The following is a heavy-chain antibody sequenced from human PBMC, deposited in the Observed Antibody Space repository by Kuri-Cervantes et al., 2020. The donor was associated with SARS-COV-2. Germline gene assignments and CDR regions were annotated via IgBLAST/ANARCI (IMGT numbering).Heavy chain of an antibody. CDR3: ARGYSSAEYYFDY. J-gene: IGHJ4*01. CDR1: GGSFSGYY. V-gene: IGHV4-34*01. Sequence: GSLRLSCAVYGGSFSGYYWSWIRQPPGKGLEWIGEINHSGSTNYNPSLKSRVTISVDTSKNQFSLKLSSVTVADTAVYYCARGYSSAEYYFDYWGHGTLVTVSS. CDR2: INHSGST. D-gene: IGHD6-25*01.